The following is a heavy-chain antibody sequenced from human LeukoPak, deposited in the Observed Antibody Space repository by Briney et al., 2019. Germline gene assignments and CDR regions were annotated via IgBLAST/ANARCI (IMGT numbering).Heavy chain of an antibody. CDR2: IWYDGSNK. CDR3: ARELYGDYSNWFDP. D-gene: IGHD4-17*01. Sequence: GGSLRLSCAASGFTFSSYGMHWVRQAPGKGLEWVAVIWYDGSNKYYADSVKGRFTISRDNSKNTLYLQMYSLRAEDTAVYYCARELYGDYSNWFDPWGQGTLVTVSS. CDR1: GFTFSSYG. V-gene: IGHV3-33*01. J-gene: IGHJ5*02.